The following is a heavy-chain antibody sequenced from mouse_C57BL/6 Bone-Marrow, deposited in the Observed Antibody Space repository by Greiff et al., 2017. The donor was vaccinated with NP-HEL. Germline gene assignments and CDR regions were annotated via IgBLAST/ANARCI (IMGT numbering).Heavy chain of an antibody. CDR1: GYTFTDYY. J-gene: IGHJ3*01. CDR3: ARRYGSSPWFAY. Sequence: SGPVLVKPGASVKMSCKASGYTFTDYYMNWVKQSHGKSLEWIGVINPYNGGTSYNQKFKGKATLTVDKSSSTAYMELNSLTSEDSAVYYCARRYGSSPWFAYWGQGTLVTVSA. CDR2: INPYNGGT. V-gene: IGHV1-19*01. D-gene: IGHD1-1*01.